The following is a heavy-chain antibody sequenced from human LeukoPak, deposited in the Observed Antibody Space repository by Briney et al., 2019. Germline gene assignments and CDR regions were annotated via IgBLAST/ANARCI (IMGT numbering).Heavy chain of an antibody. D-gene: IGHD3-22*01. Sequence: SETLSLTCTVSGGSISSSSYYWGWIRQPPGKGLEWIGSIYYSGSTYYNPSLKSRVTISVDTSKNQFSLKLSSVTAADTAVYYCKGYSSGSGDTATFDPWGQGTLVTVSS. CDR2: IYYSGST. V-gene: IGHV4-39*07. CDR3: KGYSSGSGDTATFDP. J-gene: IGHJ5*02. CDR1: GGSISSSSYY.